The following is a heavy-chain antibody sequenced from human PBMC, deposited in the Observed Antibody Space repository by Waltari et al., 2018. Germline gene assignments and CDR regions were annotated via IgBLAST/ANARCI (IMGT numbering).Heavy chain of an antibody. D-gene: IGHD6-6*01. CDR2: IYSSATT. J-gene: IGHJ3*01. Sequence: EGQLVESGGGLVKPGGSLRLSCAASGFTVNSTYMNWVRQAPGKGLEWVSTIYSSATTFYADSVKGRFTISRDNSKNILFLQMDDLRVNDTAVYFCARGGQIVRPRPLDLWGPGTLVTVSS. CDR3: ARGGQIVRPRPLDL. V-gene: IGHV3-66*01. CDR1: GFTVNSTY.